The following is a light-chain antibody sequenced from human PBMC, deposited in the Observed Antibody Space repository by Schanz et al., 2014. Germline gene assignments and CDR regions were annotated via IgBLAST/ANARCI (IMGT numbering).Light chain of an antibody. J-gene: IGKJ1*01. Sequence: DIQMTQSPSSLSASVGDRVTITCRASEIISRFLNWYQQKPGKAPKLLIHQASSLESGVPSRFSGSGSGTEFTLTISGLQPDDFATYYCLQDYSNPRTFGQGTKVEVK. CDR1: EIISRF. CDR3: LQDYSNPRT. V-gene: IGKV1-39*01. CDR2: QAS.